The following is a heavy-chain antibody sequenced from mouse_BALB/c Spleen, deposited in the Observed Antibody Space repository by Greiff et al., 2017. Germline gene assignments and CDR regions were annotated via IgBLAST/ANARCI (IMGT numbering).Heavy chain of an antibody. CDR2: IWAGGST. Sequence: VKLVESGPGLVAPSQSLSITCTVSGFSLTSYGVHWVRQPPGKGLEWLGVIWAGGSTNYNSALMSRLSISKDNSKSQVFLKMNSLQTDDTAMYYCARGPYYYGPYYFDYWGQGTTLTVSS. V-gene: IGHV2-9*02. J-gene: IGHJ2*01. D-gene: IGHD1-1*01. CDR1: GFSLTSYG. CDR3: ARGPYYYGPYYFDY.